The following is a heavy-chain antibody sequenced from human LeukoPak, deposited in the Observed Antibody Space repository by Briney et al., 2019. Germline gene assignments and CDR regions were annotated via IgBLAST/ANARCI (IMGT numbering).Heavy chain of an antibody. J-gene: IGHJ4*02. V-gene: IGHV3-23*01. D-gene: IGHD3-22*01. Sequence: GGSLRLSCAASGFAFSSYAMSWVRQAPGKGLEWVSAISGSGGSTYYADSVKGRFTISRDNSKNTLYLQVNSLRAEDTAVYYCAEQGSGYYYRFFDYWGQGTLVTVSS. CDR1: GFAFSSYA. CDR2: ISGSGGST. CDR3: AEQGSGYYYRFFDY.